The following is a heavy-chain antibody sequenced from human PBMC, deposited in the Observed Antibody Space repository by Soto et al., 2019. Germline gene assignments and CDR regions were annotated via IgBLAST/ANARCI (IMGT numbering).Heavy chain of an antibody. J-gene: IGHJ4*02. CDR3: ARVGGFGATTIDY. V-gene: IGHV4-30-4*01. CDR1: GGSISSGDYY. CDR2: IYYSGST. D-gene: IGHD3-10*01. Sequence: QVQLQESGPGLVKPSQTLSLTCTVSGGSISSGDYYWSWIRKPPGKGLEWIGYIYYSGSTYYNPSLKSRVTISVDTSKNQFPPQLSSVTAADTAVYYCARVGGFGATTIDYWGQGPLVTVSS.